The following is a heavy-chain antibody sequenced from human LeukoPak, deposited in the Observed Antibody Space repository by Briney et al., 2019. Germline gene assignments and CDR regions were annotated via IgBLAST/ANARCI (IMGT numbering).Heavy chain of an antibody. V-gene: IGHV4-39*07. D-gene: IGHD2-2*01. CDR1: GGSISSSSYY. J-gene: IGHJ5*02. Sequence: PSETLSLTCTVSGGSISSSSYYWGWIRQPPGKGLEWIGSIYYSGSTYYNPFLKSRVTISVDTSKNQFSLKLSSVTAADTAVYYCARAFGYCSSTSWPNWFDPWGQGTLVTVSS. CDR3: ARAFGYCSSTSWPNWFDP. CDR2: IYYSGST.